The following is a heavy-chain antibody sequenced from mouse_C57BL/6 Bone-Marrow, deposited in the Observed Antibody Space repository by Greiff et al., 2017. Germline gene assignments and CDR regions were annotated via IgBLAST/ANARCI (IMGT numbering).Heavy chain of an antibody. CDR1: GYSLTDYN. CDR2: INPNYGTT. Sequence: VQLQQSGPELVKPGASVKISCKASGYSLTDYNMNWVKQSNGKSLEWIGVINPNYGTTSYNQKFKGKATLTVDQSSSTAHMQPNSLSSEDSAVYYCAIPSSYYGGSFWFAYWGQGTLVTVSA. V-gene: IGHV1-39*01. J-gene: IGHJ3*01. D-gene: IGHD1-1*01. CDR3: AIPSSYYGGSFWFAY.